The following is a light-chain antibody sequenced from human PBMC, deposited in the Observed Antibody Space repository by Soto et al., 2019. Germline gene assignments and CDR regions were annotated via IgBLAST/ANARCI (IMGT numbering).Light chain of an antibody. CDR3: SAVATTSPLV. Sequence: QSALTQPASVSGSPGQSITISCNGTISDIGAYNYVGWYQRHPGKGTKLLIYDVSNRPSGVSNRFSGSKSGNTASLSISGLQAEDEADYYCSAVATTSPLVFGGGTKLTVL. CDR2: DVS. V-gene: IGLV2-14*03. J-gene: IGLJ2*01. CDR1: ISDIGAYNY.